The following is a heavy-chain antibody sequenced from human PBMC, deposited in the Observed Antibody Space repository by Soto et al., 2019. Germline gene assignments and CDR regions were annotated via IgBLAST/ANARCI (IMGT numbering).Heavy chain of an antibody. CDR3: AREEEGELLFGRAVTYGMDV. D-gene: IGHD1-26*01. V-gene: IGHV4-30-4*01. CDR2: IYYSGST. J-gene: IGHJ6*02. CDR1: GGSISSGDYY. Sequence: QVQLQESGPGLVKPSQTLSLTCTVSGGSISSGDYYWSWIRQPPGKGLEWIGYIYYSGSTYYNPSLKSRVTIAVDTSKNQFSLKLSSVTAADTAVYYCAREEEGELLFGRAVTYGMDVWGQGTTVTVSS.